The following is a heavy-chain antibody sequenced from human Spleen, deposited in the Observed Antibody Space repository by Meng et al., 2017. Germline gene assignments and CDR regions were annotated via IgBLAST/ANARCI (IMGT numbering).Heavy chain of an antibody. Sequence: GESLKISCAASGFTFSSHGMSWVRQAPGKGLEWVANIKQDGSEKYYVDSVKGRFTISRDNAKNSLYLQMNSLRAEDTAVYYCARDAGITIFGVVTQGPNWFDPWGQGTLVTVSS. D-gene: IGHD3-3*01. V-gene: IGHV3-7*01. CDR2: IKQDGSEK. J-gene: IGHJ5*02. CDR3: ARDAGITIFGVVTQGPNWFDP. CDR1: GFTFSSHG.